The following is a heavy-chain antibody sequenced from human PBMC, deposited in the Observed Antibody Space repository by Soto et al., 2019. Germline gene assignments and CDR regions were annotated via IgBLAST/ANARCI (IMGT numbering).Heavy chain of an antibody. CDR1: RFTFSTYV. J-gene: IGHJ4*02. CDR3: ARDRRNYDIFAENPNFSGYFDY. V-gene: IGHV3-23*01. CDR2: ISATGTST. D-gene: IGHD3-9*01. Sequence: GGSLRLSCAASRFTFSTYVTSWVRQAPGNGLEWVSAISATGTSTYYADSVKGRFTISRDNAKNSLYLQMNSLRAEDTAVYYCARDRRNYDIFAENPNFSGYFDYWGQGTLVTVSS.